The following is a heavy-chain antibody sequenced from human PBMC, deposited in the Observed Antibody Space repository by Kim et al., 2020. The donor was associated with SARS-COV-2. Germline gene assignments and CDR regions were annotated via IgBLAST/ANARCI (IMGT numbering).Heavy chain of an antibody. CDR2: IIPILGIA. J-gene: IGHJ4*02. Sequence: SVKVSCKASGGTFSSYAISWVRQAPGQGLEWMGRIIPILGIANYAQKFQGRVTITADKSTSTAYMELSSLRSEDTAVYYCARAQKDVLLWFGELAHSFDYWGQGTLVTVSS. CDR3: ARAQKDVLLWFGELAHSFDY. D-gene: IGHD3-10*01. V-gene: IGHV1-69*04. CDR1: GGTFSSYA.